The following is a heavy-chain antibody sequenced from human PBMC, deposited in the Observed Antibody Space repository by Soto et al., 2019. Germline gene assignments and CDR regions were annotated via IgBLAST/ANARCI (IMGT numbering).Heavy chain of an antibody. CDR3: AKALWSLDY. D-gene: IGHD3-10*01. J-gene: IGHJ4*02. V-gene: IGHV3-9*01. CDR1: GFTFVDYA. Sequence: PGGSLRLSCAASGFTFVDYAMHWVRQAPGKGLEWASGISWNSGSIGYADSVKGRFTIPRDNAKNSLYLQMNSLRAEDTALYYCAKALWSLDYWGQGT. CDR2: ISWNSGSI.